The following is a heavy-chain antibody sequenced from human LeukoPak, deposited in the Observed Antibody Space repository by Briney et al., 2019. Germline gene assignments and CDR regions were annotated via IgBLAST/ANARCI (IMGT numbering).Heavy chain of an antibody. Sequence: GGSLRLSCAASGFTFSSYSMNWVRQAPGKGLEWVSSISSSSYIYYADSVKGRFTISRDNAKNSLYLQMNSLRAEDTAVYYCAREVSSSWYPGGFGWGQGTLVTVSS. D-gene: IGHD6-13*01. CDR3: AREVSSSWYPGGFG. J-gene: IGHJ4*02. CDR2: ISSSSYI. CDR1: GFTFSSYS. V-gene: IGHV3-21*01.